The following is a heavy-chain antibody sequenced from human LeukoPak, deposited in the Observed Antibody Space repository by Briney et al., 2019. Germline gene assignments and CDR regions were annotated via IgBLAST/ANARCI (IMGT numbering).Heavy chain of an antibody. J-gene: IGHJ4*02. D-gene: IGHD3-3*01. CDR2: IKHDGSEK. CDR3: ATERITIFGVVIWTFDY. Sequence: GGSLRLSCAASGFTFSSYWMSWVRQAPGKGLEWVANIKHDGSEKYYVDSVKGRFTISRDNAKNSVDLQMNSLRAEDTAVYYCATERITIFGVVIWTFDYWGQGTLVTVSS. V-gene: IGHV3-7*05. CDR1: GFTFSSYW.